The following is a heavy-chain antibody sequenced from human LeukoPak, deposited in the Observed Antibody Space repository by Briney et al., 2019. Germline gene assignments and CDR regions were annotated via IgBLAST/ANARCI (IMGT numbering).Heavy chain of an antibody. J-gene: IGHJ4*02. CDR1: GYTFTSYY. Sequence: ASVKVSCKASGYTFTSYYMHWVRQAPGQGLEWMGIINPNSGSTSYAQKFQGRVTMTTDTSTSTVYMELSSLRSEDTAVYYCARGRPKVETFDYWGQGTLVTVSS. CDR3: ARGRPKVETFDY. CDR2: INPNSGST. V-gene: IGHV1-46*01.